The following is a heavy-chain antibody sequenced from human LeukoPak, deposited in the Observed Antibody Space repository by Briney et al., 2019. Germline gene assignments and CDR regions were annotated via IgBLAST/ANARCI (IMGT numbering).Heavy chain of an antibody. V-gene: IGHV3-23*01. D-gene: IGHD5-12*01. Sequence: GGSLRLSCAASGFTFNNYAMSWVRQAPGKGLEWVSAISGGGSTYNADSVKGRFTISRDNSKNSLYLQMNSLRAEDTAVYYCARGSYSDYGVDYWGQGTLVTVSS. J-gene: IGHJ4*02. CDR3: ARGSYSDYGVDY. CDR1: GFTFNNYA. CDR2: ISGGGST.